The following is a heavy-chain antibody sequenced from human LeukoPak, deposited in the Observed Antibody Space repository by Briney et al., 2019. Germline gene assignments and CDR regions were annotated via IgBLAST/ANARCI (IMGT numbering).Heavy chain of an antibody. CDR1: GFTVSSNY. CDR3: ARDLTMVRGVTPYYYYYYGMDV. J-gene: IGHJ6*02. V-gene: IGHV3-53*05. Sequence: PGGSLRLSCAASGFTVSSNYMSWVRQAPGKGLEWASVIYSGGSTYYADSVKGRFTISRDNSKNTLYLQMNSLRAEDTAVYYCARDLTMVRGVTPYYYYYYGMDVWGQGTTVTVSS. D-gene: IGHD3-10*01. CDR2: IYSGGST.